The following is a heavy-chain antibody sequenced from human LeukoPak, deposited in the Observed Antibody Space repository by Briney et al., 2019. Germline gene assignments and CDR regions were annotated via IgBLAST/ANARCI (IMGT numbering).Heavy chain of an antibody. V-gene: IGHV1-2*02. Sequence: ASVKVSCKASGYTFTGYYIHWVRQAPGQGLEWMGLINPNSGATNYAQKFQGRVTMTRDTSISTAYMGLSSLTSDDTAVYYCARDLEGYHYGSGNYPQWGQGTLVTVSS. CDR1: GYTFTGYY. CDR2: INPNSGAT. J-gene: IGHJ4*02. D-gene: IGHD3-10*01. CDR3: ARDLEGYHYGSGNYPQ.